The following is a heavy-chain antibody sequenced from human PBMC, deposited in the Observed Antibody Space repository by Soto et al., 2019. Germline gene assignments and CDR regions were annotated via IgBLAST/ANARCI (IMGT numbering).Heavy chain of an antibody. D-gene: IGHD2-21*02. CDR2: ISSSSSTI. CDR1: GFTFSSYS. J-gene: IGHJ4*02. Sequence: PGGSLRLSCAASGFTFSSYSMNWVRQAPGKGLEWVSYISSSSSTIYYADAVKGRFTISRDNAKNSLYLQMNSLRDEDTAVYYCARVPQLSAYCGGDCYPASHWGQGTLVTVSS. V-gene: IGHV3-48*02. CDR3: ARVPQLSAYCGGDCYPASH.